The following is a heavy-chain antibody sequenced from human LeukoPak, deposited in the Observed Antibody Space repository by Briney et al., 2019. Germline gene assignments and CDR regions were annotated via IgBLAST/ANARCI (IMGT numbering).Heavy chain of an antibody. CDR1: GFTFRTYA. CDR3: ASAITMIVVAPGY. J-gene: IGHJ4*02. Sequence: GGSLRLSCAASGFTFRTYAMRWVPQAPGKGLGWVSVISFDGSNKYYPDPVKGRFTISRDNSKNTVYLQMNSLRAEDTAVYYCASAITMIVVAPGYWGEGTLVTVPS. D-gene: IGHD3-22*01. V-gene: IGHV3-30-3*01. CDR2: ISFDGSNK.